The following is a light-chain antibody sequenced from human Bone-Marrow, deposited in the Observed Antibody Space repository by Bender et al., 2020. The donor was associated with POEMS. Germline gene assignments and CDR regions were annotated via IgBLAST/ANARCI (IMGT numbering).Light chain of an antibody. CDR1: SSNIGAHA. CDR3: CSRAGSGLH. CDR2: SSH. J-gene: IGLJ2*01. Sequence: QSVLTQPPSASGTPGQRVTISCSGGSSNIGAHAVNWYQHLPGTAPKLLIYSSHRRPSEVPDRFSGSRSGTSASLAISGLQSEDEATYFCCSRAGSGLHFGGGTKLTVL. V-gene: IGLV1-44*01.